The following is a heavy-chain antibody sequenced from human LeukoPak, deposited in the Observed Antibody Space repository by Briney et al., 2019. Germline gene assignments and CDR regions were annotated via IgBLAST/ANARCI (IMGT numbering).Heavy chain of an antibody. J-gene: IGHJ4*02. CDR2: MNPLSGNT. V-gene: IGHV1-8*01. CDR1: GYSFVISD. Sequence: ASVKVSCEASGYSFVISDINWVRQAAGQGLEWMEWMNPLSGNTGYAQKFQGRVTMTRNTSTGTAYMELSSLRSEDTAVYYCVRSLAVDGTRAYWGQGTPVIVSS. CDR3: VRSLAVDGTRAY. D-gene: IGHD6-19*01.